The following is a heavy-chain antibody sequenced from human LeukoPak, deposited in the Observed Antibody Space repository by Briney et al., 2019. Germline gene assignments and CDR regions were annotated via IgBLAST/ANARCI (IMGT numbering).Heavy chain of an antibody. J-gene: IGHJ5*02. Sequence: GESLKISCKGSGYSFTSYWIGWVRQMPGKGLEWMGIIFPGDSDTRYSPSFQGQVTISADKSISTAYLQWSSLKASDTAMYYYARHPKLISSSRWFDPWGQGTLVTVSS. CDR2: IFPGDSDT. CDR1: GYSFTSYW. V-gene: IGHV5-51*01. CDR3: ARHPKLISSSRWFDP. D-gene: IGHD6-6*01.